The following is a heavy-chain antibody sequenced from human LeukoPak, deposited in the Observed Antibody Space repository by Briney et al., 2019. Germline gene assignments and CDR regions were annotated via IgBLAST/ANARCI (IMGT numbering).Heavy chain of an antibody. CDR3: AREGNYYDMDV. V-gene: IGHV3-53*01. CDR2: IFSGGTT. J-gene: IGHJ6*02. CDR1: GFTVSSNY. Sequence: WGSLRLSCAASGFTVSSNYMSWVRQAPGKGLEWVSVIFSGGTTYYADSVKGRFTISRDNSKNTLFLQMNSLRAEDTAVYYCAREGNYYDMDVWGQGTTVTVSS.